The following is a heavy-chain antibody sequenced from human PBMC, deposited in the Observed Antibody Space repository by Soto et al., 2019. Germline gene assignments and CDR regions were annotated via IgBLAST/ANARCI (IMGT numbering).Heavy chain of an antibody. J-gene: IGHJ6*02. CDR3: ARERSYGMDC. Sequence: PSDPPSPTRTVSGGSIRNFYWNWIRQPPGKGLEWIGYIYYSGSTIYNPSLKSRDTISVNTSKHQFSLKLSSVTAADTAVEYSARERSYGMDCWGQGTTVTV. CDR1: GGSIRNFY. CDR2: IYYSGST. V-gene: IGHV4-59*01.